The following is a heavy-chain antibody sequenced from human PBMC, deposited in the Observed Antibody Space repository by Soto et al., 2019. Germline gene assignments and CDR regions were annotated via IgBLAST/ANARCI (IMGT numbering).Heavy chain of an antibody. V-gene: IGHV3-74*01. CDR2: VKTDGTTA. CDR1: GFIFNNYW. D-gene: IGHD3-10*01. Sequence: GGSLRLSCAASGFIFNNYWMHWVRQAPGKGLEWVSRVKTDGTTANYADFVKGRFTISRDNAKNTVYLQLSSLRAEDTAVYYCARGVRNYYGTDVWGQGTTVTVSS. J-gene: IGHJ6*02. CDR3: ARGVRNYYGTDV.